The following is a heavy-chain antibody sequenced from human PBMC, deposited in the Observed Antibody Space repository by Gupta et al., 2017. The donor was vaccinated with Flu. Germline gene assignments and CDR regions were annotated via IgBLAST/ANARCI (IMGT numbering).Heavy chain of an antibody. V-gene: IGHV3-23*01. J-gene: IGHJ4*02. CDR1: GFTFSHYA. CDR3: SKGRGFGNSLSFDY. CDR2: ISGSCNST. D-gene: IGHD3-10*01. Sequence: EVQLLESGGGLVQSGGSLRLSWAVSGFTFSHYAIHWVRRAPGKGLDLVSAISGSCNSTYSSDSVRGRFPISRYYSKNTVYLQMNSLTAEDTAVYYCSKGRGFGNSLSFDYWCQGSLVSVSS.